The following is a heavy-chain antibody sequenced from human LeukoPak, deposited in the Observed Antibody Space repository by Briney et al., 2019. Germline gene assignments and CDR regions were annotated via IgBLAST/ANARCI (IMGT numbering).Heavy chain of an antibody. Sequence: PGGSLRLSCAASGFIFNSHSMNWVRQAPGKGLEWVSYISSSGSTIYYADSAKGRFTISSDNAKNSVYLQMNSLRDEDTAVYYCAPGSYFDYWGQGTLVTVSS. CDR2: ISSSGSTI. V-gene: IGHV3-48*02. J-gene: IGHJ4*02. D-gene: IGHD2-15*01. CDR3: APGSYFDY. CDR1: GFIFNSHS.